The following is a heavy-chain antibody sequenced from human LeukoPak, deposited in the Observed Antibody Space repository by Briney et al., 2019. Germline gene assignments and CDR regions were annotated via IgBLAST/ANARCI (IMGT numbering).Heavy chain of an antibody. Sequence: SVKVSCKTSGYTFTGYYVNWVRQAPGQGLEWMGGIIPIFGTANYAQKFQGRVTITADKSTSTAYMELSSLRSEDTAVYYCASGAYCGGDCARHAFDIWGQGTMVTVSS. J-gene: IGHJ3*02. CDR3: ASGAYCGGDCARHAFDI. CDR2: IIPIFGTA. D-gene: IGHD2-21*02. V-gene: IGHV1-69*06. CDR1: GYTFTGYY.